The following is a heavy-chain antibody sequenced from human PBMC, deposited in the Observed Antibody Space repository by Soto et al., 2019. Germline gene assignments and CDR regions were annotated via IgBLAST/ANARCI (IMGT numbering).Heavy chain of an antibody. CDR2: IIPIFRTA. V-gene: IGHV1-69*06. Sequence: QVQLVQSGAEVKKPGSSVKVSCKTSGGTFSNSALSWVRQAPGQGLEWMGGIIPIFRTANYAQKFQDRVTSTADKSTSTAYMELRSLRSDDTAVYYCAFTAPRSRFLEWLADYYYYGLDVWGQGTTVTVSS. CDR1: GGTFSNSA. D-gene: IGHD3-3*01. CDR3: AFTAPRSRFLEWLADYYYYGLDV. J-gene: IGHJ6*02.